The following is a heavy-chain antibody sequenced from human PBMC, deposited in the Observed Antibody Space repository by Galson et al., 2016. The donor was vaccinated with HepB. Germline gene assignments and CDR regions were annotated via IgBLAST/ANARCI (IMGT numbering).Heavy chain of an antibody. Sequence: SLRLSCAASGFTFSSYWMHWVRQAPGKGLVWVSRINSDGSNTACADSVKGRFTISRDNAKNTLYLQMSSLRAEDTAVYYCAKKAHILTGPDAFDIWGQGTMVTVSS. CDR3: AKKAHILTGPDAFDI. J-gene: IGHJ3*02. CDR2: INSDGSNT. D-gene: IGHD3-9*01. V-gene: IGHV3-74*01. CDR1: GFTFSSYW.